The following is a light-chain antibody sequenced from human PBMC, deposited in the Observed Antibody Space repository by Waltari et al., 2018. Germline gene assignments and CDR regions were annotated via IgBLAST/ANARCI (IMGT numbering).Light chain of an antibody. CDR1: QSINNY. V-gene: IGKV3-11*01. Sequence: EIVLTQSPGTLPLSPGERATLSCRASQSINNYLAWYQQKPGQPPRLIIYDASTRATGIPARFSGGGSGTDFTLTISSLEPADFAVYYCQQRSKWPLTFGQGTKLEI. CDR2: DAS. J-gene: IGKJ2*01. CDR3: QQRSKWPLT.